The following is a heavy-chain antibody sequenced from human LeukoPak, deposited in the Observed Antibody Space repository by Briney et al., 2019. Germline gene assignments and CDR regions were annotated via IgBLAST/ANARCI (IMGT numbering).Heavy chain of an antibody. V-gene: IGHV3-7*01. Sequence: GGSLRLSCAASGFTFSRYWISWVRQAPGKGLEWVANIKQDGREKYYVDSVKGRFTISRDNAKNSLYLQMNSLRAEDTAVYYCARDSSPCSSTSCYYYYYYMDVWGKGTTVTVSS. J-gene: IGHJ6*03. CDR1: GFTFSRYW. CDR2: IKQDGREK. D-gene: IGHD2-2*01. CDR3: ARDSSPCSSTSCYYYYYYMDV.